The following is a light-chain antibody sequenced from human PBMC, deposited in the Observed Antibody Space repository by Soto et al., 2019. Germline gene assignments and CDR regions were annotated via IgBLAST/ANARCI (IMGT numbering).Light chain of an antibody. Sequence: DIQMTLSPSTLSASVADRVTVTCRASQSISSWLAWYQQKPGKAPKLLIYKASTLESGVPSRFSGSGSGTEFTLTISSLQPDDFATYYCQQYNSVSLLTFGGGTKVDIK. V-gene: IGKV1-5*03. CDR3: QQYNSVSLLT. CDR1: QSISSW. CDR2: KAS. J-gene: IGKJ4*01.